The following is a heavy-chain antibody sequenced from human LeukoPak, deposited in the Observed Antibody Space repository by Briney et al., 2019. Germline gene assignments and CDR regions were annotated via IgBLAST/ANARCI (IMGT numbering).Heavy chain of an antibody. D-gene: IGHD2-2*01. Sequence: PSETLSLTCTVSGGSISSYYWSWMRQHPGKGLEWIGYIYYSGSTYYNPSLKRRVTISVDTSKNQFSLKLSSVTAADTAVYYCAREVGAFDIWGQGTIVTVSS. J-gene: IGHJ3*02. CDR2: IYYSGST. V-gene: IGHV4-59*06. CDR1: GGSISSYY. CDR3: AREVGAFDI.